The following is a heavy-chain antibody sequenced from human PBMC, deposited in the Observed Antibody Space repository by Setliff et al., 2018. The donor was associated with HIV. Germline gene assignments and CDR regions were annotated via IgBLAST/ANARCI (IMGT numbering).Heavy chain of an antibody. CDR1: GGPMNTGGYY. CDR2: IFYSGST. D-gene: IGHD3-10*01. Sequence: ASETLSLTCTVSGGPMNTGGYYWSWIRHHPGKGLEWVGYIFYSGSTYYNPSLESRLTISIDTSKNQFFLKMRSVTAADTAVYYCATSPAGEILGSRPFYFDYWGQGTLVTVSS. V-gene: IGHV4-31*03. CDR3: ATSPAGEILGSRPFYFDY. J-gene: IGHJ4*02.